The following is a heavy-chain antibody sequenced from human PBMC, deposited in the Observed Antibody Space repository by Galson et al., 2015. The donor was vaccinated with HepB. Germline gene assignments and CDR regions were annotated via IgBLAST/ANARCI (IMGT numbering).Heavy chain of an antibody. CDR2: IRSEATNFAA. CDR3: VRSGDFSGYSSR. Sequence: FLRLSCAAPGFTYNVPAIHWARQAHGKGPEWVRRIRSEATNFAALYVPSLKGRSTISRDDSKNLAYLHMRSLKTDDTAVYYCVRSGDFSGYSSRWGQGTLVTVSS. CDR1: GFTYNVPA. J-gene: IGHJ4*02. D-gene: IGHD6-13*01. V-gene: IGHV3-73*01.